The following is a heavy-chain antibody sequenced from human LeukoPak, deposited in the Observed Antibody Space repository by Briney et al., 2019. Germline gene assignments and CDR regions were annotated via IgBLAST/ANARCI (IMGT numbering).Heavy chain of an antibody. CDR2: ISAYNGNT. CDR1: GYTFTSYG. Sequence: ASVKVSCKASGYTFTSYGISWVRQAPGQGLEWMGWISAYNGNTNYAQKLQGRVTMTTDTSTSTAYMELRSLRSDDTAVYYCARDEYYGSGIPLPDFWGQGTLVTVSS. V-gene: IGHV1-18*01. CDR3: ARDEYYGSGIPLPDF. D-gene: IGHD3-10*01. J-gene: IGHJ4*02.